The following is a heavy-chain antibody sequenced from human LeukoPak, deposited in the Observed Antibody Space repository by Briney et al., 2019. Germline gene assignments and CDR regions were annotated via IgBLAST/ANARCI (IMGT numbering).Heavy chain of an antibody. CDR1: GGSFSGYY. D-gene: IGHD3-10*01. CDR3: ARAGLLWFGESIPAFDY. CDR2: INHSGST. Sequence: SETLSLTCAVYGGSFSGYYWSWIRQPPGKGLEWIGEINHSGSTNYNPSLKSRVTISVDTSKNQFSLKLSSVTAADTAVYYCARAGLLWFGESIPAFDYWGQGTLVTASS. J-gene: IGHJ4*02. V-gene: IGHV4-34*01.